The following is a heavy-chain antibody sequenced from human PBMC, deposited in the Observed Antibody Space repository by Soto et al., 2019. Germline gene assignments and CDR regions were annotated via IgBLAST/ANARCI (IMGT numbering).Heavy chain of an antibody. CDR1: GGSISSGGYY. J-gene: IGHJ3*02. Sequence: SETLSLTCTVSGGSISSGGYYRSWIRQHPGKGLEWIGYIYYSGSTYYNPSLKSRVTISVDTSKNQFSLKLSSVTAADTAVYYCARDTSAYRVNYGGYHDAFDIWGQGTMVTVSS. CDR2: IYYSGST. CDR3: ARDTSAYRVNYGGYHDAFDI. V-gene: IGHV4-31*03. D-gene: IGHD4-17*01.